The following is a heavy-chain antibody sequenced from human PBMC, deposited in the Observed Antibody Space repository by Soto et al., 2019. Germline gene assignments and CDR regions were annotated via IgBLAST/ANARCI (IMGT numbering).Heavy chain of an antibody. Sequence: PSETLSLTCAVYGGSFSGYYWSWIRQPPGKGLEWIGEINHSGSTNYNASLKSRVTISVDTSKNQFSLKLSSLTAADTAVYYCSRRYSFGSGKYGVDVWGQGTMVTVSS. CDR3: SRRYSFGSGKYGVDV. CDR1: GGSFSGYY. D-gene: IGHD3-10*01. CDR2: INHSGST. J-gene: IGHJ6*02. V-gene: IGHV4-34*01.